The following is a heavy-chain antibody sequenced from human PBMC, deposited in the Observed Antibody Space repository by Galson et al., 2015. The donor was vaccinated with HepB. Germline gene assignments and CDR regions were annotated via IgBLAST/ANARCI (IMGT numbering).Heavy chain of an antibody. J-gene: IGHJ6*02. CDR1: GFTFSNYS. D-gene: IGHD4-17*01. CDR2: LSRSSSTM. Sequence: SLRLSCAASGFTFSNYSMNWVRQTPGKGLEWVSYLSRSSSTMFYADSVKGRFTISRDNAKNSLYLQMNRLRAEDTAVYYCATVGMGYGEPYYYGMDVRGQGTTVTVSS. CDR3: ATVGMGYGEPYYYGMDV. V-gene: IGHV3-48*04.